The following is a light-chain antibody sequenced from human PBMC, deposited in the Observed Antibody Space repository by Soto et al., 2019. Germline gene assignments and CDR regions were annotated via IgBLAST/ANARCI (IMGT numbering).Light chain of an antibody. J-gene: IGKJ4*01. CDR2: DAS. CDR3: QHEDLPLT. Sequence: DVQLTQSPSTLPASVGDRVAITCQATQNIFNYLNWFQQRPGKTPQLLISDASHLEPGVPSRFSGQRSGTDFTLIISDLQPEDFATYFCQHEDLPLTFGGGTRVEV. CDR1: QNIFNY. V-gene: IGKV1-33*01.